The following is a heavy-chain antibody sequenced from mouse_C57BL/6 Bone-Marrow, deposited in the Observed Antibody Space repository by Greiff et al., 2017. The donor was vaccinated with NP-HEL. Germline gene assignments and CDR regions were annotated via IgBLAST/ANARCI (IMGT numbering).Heavy chain of an antibody. D-gene: IGHD1-1*01. Sequence: QVQLQQPGAELVKPGASVKLSCKASGYTFTSYWMHWVKQRPGQGLEWIGMIHPNSGSTNYNEKFKSKATLTVDNSSSTAYMQLSSLTSEDSAVYYCAPRNYYGSSSGYFDYWGQGTTLTVSS. CDR3: APRNYYGSSSGYFDY. J-gene: IGHJ2*01. CDR1: GYTFTSYW. V-gene: IGHV1-64*01. CDR2: IHPNSGST.